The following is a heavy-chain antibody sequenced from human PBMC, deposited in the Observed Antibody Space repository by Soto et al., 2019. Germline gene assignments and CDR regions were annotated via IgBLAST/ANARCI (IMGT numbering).Heavy chain of an antibody. J-gene: IGHJ4*02. Sequence: GGSLRLSCAASDFIFSETWMNWVRQAPGKGLEWVGRIRSKTAGGTTDYAVPVKGRLTISRDDSKKPLYLQMNSLKTEDTAVYYCTTGHRIMITFGTVIEGIDYWGQGTLVTVSS. CDR2: IRSKTAGGTT. D-gene: IGHD3-16*02. CDR3: TTGHRIMITFGTVIEGIDY. CDR1: DFIFSETW. V-gene: IGHV3-15*07.